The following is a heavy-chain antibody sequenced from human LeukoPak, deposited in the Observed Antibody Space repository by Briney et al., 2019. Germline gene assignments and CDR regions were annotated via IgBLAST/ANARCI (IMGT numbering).Heavy chain of an antibody. D-gene: IGHD2-15*01. CDR1: RPSLSRSA. V-gene: IGHV1-69*13. J-gene: IGHJ6*02. CDR3: ARRDAALPNPVDV. Sequence: SVQLCCKASRPSLSRSATSWVRQPPVQGVESMGGISPIFDTTNYAQRFQGRVTITADESTSTAYMELSSLRSEDTAVYYCARRDAALPNPVDVWGQGTTVTVSS. CDR2: ISPIFDTT.